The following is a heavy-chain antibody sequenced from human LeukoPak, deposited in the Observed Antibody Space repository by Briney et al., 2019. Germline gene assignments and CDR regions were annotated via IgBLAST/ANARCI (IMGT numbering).Heavy chain of an antibody. Sequence: GGSLRLSCAASGLTFSSYGMNWVRQAPGKGLEWVSSISGSGDSTYHADSVRGRFTVSRDNSKNTLYLQMKSLRAEDTAVYYCAKVTGSGSDLADAFDICGHGTVVSVSS. CDR1: GLTFSSYG. D-gene: IGHD3-10*01. V-gene: IGHV3-23*01. CDR2: ISGSGDST. J-gene: IGHJ3*02. CDR3: AKVTGSGSDLADAFDI.